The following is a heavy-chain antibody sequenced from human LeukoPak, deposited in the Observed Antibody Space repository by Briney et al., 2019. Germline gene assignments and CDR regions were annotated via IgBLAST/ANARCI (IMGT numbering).Heavy chain of an antibody. D-gene: IGHD3-10*01. Sequence: PSETLSLTCTVSGGSISSTSYYWGWIRQPPGKGLEWIGCIYYSGSTYYNPSLKSRVTISVDTSKNQFSLKLSSVTAADSAVYYCARSPRSYYGSRSWIDYWGQGTLVTVSS. V-gene: IGHV4-39*01. CDR2: IYYSGST. CDR1: GGSISSTSYY. CDR3: ARSPRSYYGSRSWIDY. J-gene: IGHJ4*02.